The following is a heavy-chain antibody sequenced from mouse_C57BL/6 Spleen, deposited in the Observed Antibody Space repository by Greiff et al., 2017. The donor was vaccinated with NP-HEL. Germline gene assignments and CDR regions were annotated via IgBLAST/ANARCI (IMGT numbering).Heavy chain of an antibody. Sequence: KLVESGGDLVKPGGSLKLSCAASGFTFSSYGMSWVRQTPDKRLEWVATISRGGSYTYYPDSVKGRFTISRDNAKNTMYLKMSSLKSEDTAMYYCARKGLTGTQFAYWGQGTLVTVSA. CDR2: ISRGGSYT. CDR1: GFTFSSYG. J-gene: IGHJ3*01. D-gene: IGHD4-1*01. CDR3: ARKGLTGTQFAY. V-gene: IGHV5-6*02.